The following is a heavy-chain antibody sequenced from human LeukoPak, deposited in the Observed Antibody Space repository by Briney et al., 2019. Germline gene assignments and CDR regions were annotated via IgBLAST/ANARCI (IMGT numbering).Heavy chain of an antibody. Sequence: SETLSLTCTVSGGSISSHYWSWIRQPPGKGLGWIGYIYYSGSTNYNPSLKRRVTISVDTSKNHFSLKLSSVTAADTAVYYCARGSANYYDSSGYFGYFDYWGQGTTVTVSS. CDR3: ARGSANYYDSSGYFGYFDY. V-gene: IGHV4-59*11. D-gene: IGHD3-22*01. J-gene: IGHJ4*03. CDR1: GGSISSHY. CDR2: IYYSGST.